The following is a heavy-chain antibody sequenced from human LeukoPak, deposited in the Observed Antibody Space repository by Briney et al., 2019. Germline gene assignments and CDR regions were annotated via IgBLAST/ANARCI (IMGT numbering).Heavy chain of an antibody. CDR3: ASAINRGLRNILLVVY. CDR2: IYHSGST. CDR1: GYSISSGYY. V-gene: IGHV4-38-2*02. J-gene: IGHJ4*02. D-gene: IGHD2-21*01. Sequence: SETLSLTCTVSGYSISSGYYWGWIRQPPGKGLEWIGSIYHSGSTYYNPSLKSRVTISVDKSKNQFSLKLSSVTAADTAVYYCASAINRGLRNILLVVYWGQGTLVTVSS.